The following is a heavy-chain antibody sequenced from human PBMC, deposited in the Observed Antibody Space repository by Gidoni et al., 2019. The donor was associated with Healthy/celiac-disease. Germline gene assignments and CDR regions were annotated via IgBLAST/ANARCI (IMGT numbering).Heavy chain of an antibody. D-gene: IGHD2-15*01. Sequence: QVQLQESGPGLVKPSQTLSLTCTVSGGSISRGDYYWSWIRQPPGKGLEWIGYIYYRGSTYYNPSLKSRVTISVDTSKNQFSLKLSSVTAADTAVYYCARYCSGGSCYNYGMDVWGQGTTVTVSS. V-gene: IGHV4-30-4*01. CDR3: ARYCSGGSCYNYGMDV. CDR2: IYYRGST. CDR1: GGSISRGDYY. J-gene: IGHJ6*02.